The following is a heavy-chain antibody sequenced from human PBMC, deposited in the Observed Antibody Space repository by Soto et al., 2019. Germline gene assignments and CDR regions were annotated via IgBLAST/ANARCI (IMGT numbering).Heavy chain of an antibody. J-gene: IGHJ4*02. Sequence: EVQLVESGGGLVQPGGSLRLCCAASGFTFSNYAFHCVRQAPGRGLEYVSAINSNGDSTFYANSVKGRFTISRDNSKNTLYLQMGSLRAEDMAVYYCARSGYSYCLGYDYWGQGTLVTVSS. CDR1: GFTFSNYA. D-gene: IGHD5-18*01. CDR2: INSNGDST. V-gene: IGHV3-64*01. CDR3: ARSGYSYCLGYDY.